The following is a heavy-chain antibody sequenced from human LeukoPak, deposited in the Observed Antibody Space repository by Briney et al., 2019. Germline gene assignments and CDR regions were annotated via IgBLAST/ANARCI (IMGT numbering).Heavy chain of an antibody. V-gene: IGHV1-69*04. CDR1: GGTFSSYA. CDR2: IIPILGIA. J-gene: IGHJ4*02. Sequence: SVKVSCKASGGTFSSYAISWVRQAPCQGLEWMGRIIPILGIANYAQKFQGRVTITADKSTSRAYMELSSLRSEDTAVYYCAREGGTTVTPFDYWGQGSLVTVSS. CDR3: AREGGTTVTPFDY. D-gene: IGHD4-17*01.